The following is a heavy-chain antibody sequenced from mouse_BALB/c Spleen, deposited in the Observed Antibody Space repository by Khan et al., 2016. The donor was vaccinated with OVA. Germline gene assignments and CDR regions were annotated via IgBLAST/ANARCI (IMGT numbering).Heavy chain of an antibody. D-gene: IGHD1-3*01. CDR1: GFSLTSYG. CDR3: ARLEDI. Sequence: VQLVESGPGLVAPSQSLSITCTVSGFSLTSYGVHWGRQPPGKGLEGRGVKWAGGSTNYNSALMSRLSISKDNSKSQDFLKMNSLQTDDTAMYYCARLEDIWGQGTTLTVSS. CDR2: KWAGGST. V-gene: IGHV2-9*02. J-gene: IGHJ2*01.